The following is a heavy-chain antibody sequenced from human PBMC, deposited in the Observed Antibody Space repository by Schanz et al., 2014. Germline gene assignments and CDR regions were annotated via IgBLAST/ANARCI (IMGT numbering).Heavy chain of an antibody. CDR3: ARDGNYYGSRNYYKTPYYFDY. J-gene: IGHJ4*02. Sequence: VQLVESGGGVVQPGRSLGLSCVVSGFTVSSDHMSWVRQAPGKGLEWVSTIYASGATYYADSVKRRFTISRDISKNTLHLQVTSLRAEDTAIYDCARDGNYYGSRNYYKTPYYFDYGGQGTLVTVSS. CDR1: GFTVSSDH. CDR2: IYASGAT. V-gene: IGHV3-66*01. D-gene: IGHD3-10*01.